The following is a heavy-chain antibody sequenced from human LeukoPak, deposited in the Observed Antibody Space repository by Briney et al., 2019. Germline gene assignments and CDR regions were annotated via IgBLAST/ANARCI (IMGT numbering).Heavy chain of an antibody. J-gene: IGHJ4*02. Sequence: SSETLSLTCAVSGGSISSGGYSWSWIRQPPGKGLEWIEYIYHSGSTYYNPSLKSRVTISVDRSMNQFSLKLSSVTAADTAVYYCAREGGSGSIDYWGQGTLVTVSS. D-gene: IGHD3-10*01. CDR2: IYHSGST. V-gene: IGHV4-30-2*01. CDR3: AREGGSGSIDY. CDR1: GGSISSGGYS.